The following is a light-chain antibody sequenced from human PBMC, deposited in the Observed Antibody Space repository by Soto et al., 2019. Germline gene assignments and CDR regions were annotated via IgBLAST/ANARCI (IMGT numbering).Light chain of an antibody. J-gene: IGLJ3*02. CDR3: VLYMGSGPYWV. Sequence: QAVVTQEPSFSVSPGGTVTLTCGLSSGSVSAGYYPSWYQQTPGQAPRTLIYSTNTRSSGVPDRFSGSILGNTAALTITGALADDESDYYCVLYMGSGPYWVFGGGTKLTVL. CDR2: STN. V-gene: IGLV8-61*01. CDR1: SGSVSAGYY.